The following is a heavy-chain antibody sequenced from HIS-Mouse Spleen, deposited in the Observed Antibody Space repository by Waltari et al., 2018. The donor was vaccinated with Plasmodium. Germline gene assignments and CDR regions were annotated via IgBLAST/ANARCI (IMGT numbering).Heavy chain of an antibody. V-gene: IGHV3-7*01. CDR1: GLPFSSYW. Sequence: EVQLVESGGGLVQPGGSLRFSCAASGLPFSSYWMSWVRQAQGKGLEWVANIKQDGSEKYYVDSVKGRFTISRDNAKNSLYLQMNSLRAEDTAVYYCASSWYWYFDLWGRGTLVTVSS. J-gene: IGHJ2*01. D-gene: IGHD6-13*01. CDR3: ASSWYWYFDL. CDR2: IKQDGSEK.